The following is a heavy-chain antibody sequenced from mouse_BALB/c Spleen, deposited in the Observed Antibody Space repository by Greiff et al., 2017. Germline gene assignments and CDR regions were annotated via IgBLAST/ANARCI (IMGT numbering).Heavy chain of an antibody. CDR2: IYPYNGGT. J-gene: IGHJ4*01. V-gene: IGHV1S29*02. Sequence: EVKLVESGPELVKPGASVKISCKASGYTFTDYNMHWVKQSHGKSLEWIGYIYPYNGGTGYNQKFKSKATLTVDNSSSTAYMELRSLTSEDSAVYYCARAITTDYAMDYWGQGTSVTVSS. D-gene: IGHD2-4*01. CDR1: GYTFTDYN. CDR3: ARAITTDYAMDY.